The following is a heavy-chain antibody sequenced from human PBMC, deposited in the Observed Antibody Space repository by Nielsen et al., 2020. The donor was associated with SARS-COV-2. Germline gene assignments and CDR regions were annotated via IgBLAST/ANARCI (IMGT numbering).Heavy chain of an antibody. CDR3: ARVPSITIFGVVITDAFDI. Sequence: SETLSLTCTVSGGSISSGGYYWSWIRQHPGKGLEWIGYIYYSGSTYYNPSLKSRVTISVDTSKNQFSLKLSSVTAADTAVYYCARVPSITIFGVVITDAFDIWGQGTMVTVSS. CDR1: GGSISSGGYY. CDR2: IYYSGST. J-gene: IGHJ3*02. V-gene: IGHV4-31*03. D-gene: IGHD3-3*01.